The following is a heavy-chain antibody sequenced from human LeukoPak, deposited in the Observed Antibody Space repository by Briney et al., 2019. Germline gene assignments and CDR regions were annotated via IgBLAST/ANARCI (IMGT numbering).Heavy chain of an antibody. CDR1: GFTFSSYA. CDR3: AKGLERESRLDS. V-gene: IGHV3-23*01. CDR2: VSASGGST. J-gene: IGHJ4*02. D-gene: IGHD1-1*01. Sequence: GGSLRLSCAASGFTFSSYAMSWVRQAPGKGLEWVSAVSASGGSTYYADSVKGRFTISRDNSKNTLYLQMNSLRAEDTALYYCAKGLERESRLDSWGQGTLVTVSS.